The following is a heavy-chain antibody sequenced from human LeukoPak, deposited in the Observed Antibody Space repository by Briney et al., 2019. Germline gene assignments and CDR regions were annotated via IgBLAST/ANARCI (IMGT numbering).Heavy chain of an antibody. CDR2: IYYSGST. CDR1: GGSISSGDYY. V-gene: IGHV4-30-4*08. J-gene: IGHJ4*02. CDR3: ARGGGYYDSSGYIIRTTFDY. D-gene: IGHD3-22*01. Sequence: SETLSLTCTVSGGSISSGDYYWSWIRQPPGKGLEWIGYIYYSGSTYYNPSLKSRVTISVDTSKNQFSLKLSSVTAADTAVFYCARGGGYYDSSGYIIRTTFDYWGQGTLVTVSS.